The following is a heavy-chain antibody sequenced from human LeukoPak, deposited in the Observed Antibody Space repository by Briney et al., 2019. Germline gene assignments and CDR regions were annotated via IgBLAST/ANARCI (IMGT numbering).Heavy chain of an antibody. CDR2: IYYSGSS. CDR3: ARRLRQNLFHP. D-gene: IGHD4-17*01. CDR1: GVSISSDY. J-gene: IGHJ5*02. Sequence: TSETLSLTCTVSGVSISSDYWSWIRLPPGKGLEWIGYIYYSGSSNYNPSLKSRVTMSVDTSKNQFSLKLTSVTAADTAVYYCARRLRQNLFHPWGQGTLVTVSS. V-gene: IGHV4-59*08.